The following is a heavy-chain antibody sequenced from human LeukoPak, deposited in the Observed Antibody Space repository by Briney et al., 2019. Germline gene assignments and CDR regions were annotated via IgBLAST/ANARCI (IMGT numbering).Heavy chain of an antibody. V-gene: IGHV3-7*01. D-gene: IGHD6-13*01. Sequence: PGGSLRLSCAASGFTFSSYWMSWVHQAPGKGLEWVANIKQDGSEKYYVDSVKGRFTISRDNAKNSLYLQMNSLRAEDTAVYYCAREGYSSSWIWFDPWGLGTLVTVSS. J-gene: IGHJ5*02. CDR3: AREGYSSSWIWFDP. CDR2: IKQDGSEK. CDR1: GFTFSSYW.